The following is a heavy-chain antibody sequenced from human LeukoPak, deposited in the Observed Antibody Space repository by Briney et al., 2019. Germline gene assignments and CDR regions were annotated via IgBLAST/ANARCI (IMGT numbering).Heavy chain of an antibody. Sequence: GGYLRLSCVASGFTVSSNYMSWLRQAPGKGLEWVSIIYSGSRTYYADSVKGRFTISRDDSKNTLYFQLNSLRPEDTAVYYCAIRSTSGSWSALDIWGQGTMVTVSS. V-gene: IGHV3-66*02. CDR3: AIRSTSGSWSALDI. D-gene: IGHD3-10*01. CDR1: GFTVSSNY. CDR2: IYSGSRT. J-gene: IGHJ3*02.